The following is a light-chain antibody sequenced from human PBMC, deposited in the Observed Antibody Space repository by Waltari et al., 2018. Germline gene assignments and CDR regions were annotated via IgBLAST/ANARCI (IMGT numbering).Light chain of an antibody. CDR3: QQYYAVRRT. Sequence: DIVMTQSPEFLAVPLGERATINCKSSQSVLYSSNNKNYLAWYQQKPGQPPKLLIHWASNRESGVPDRFSGSGSGTDFTLTISSLQVEDVAVYYCQQYYAVRRTFGQGTKVEV. CDR2: WAS. J-gene: IGKJ1*01. CDR1: QSVLYSSNNKNY. V-gene: IGKV4-1*01.